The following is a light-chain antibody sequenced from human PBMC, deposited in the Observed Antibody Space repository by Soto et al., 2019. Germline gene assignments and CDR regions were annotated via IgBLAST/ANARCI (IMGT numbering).Light chain of an antibody. Sequence: DVVMTQSPLSLPVTPGEPASISCRSSQSLLHSNGVNYLDWYLQKPGQSPQLLIYLGSNRASGVPDRFRGSVSGTDFTLKISRVEAEDVGVYYCMQALQTPMYTFGQGTKVDIK. CDR1: QSLLHSNGVNY. CDR3: MQALQTPMYT. J-gene: IGKJ2*01. V-gene: IGKV2-28*01. CDR2: LGS.